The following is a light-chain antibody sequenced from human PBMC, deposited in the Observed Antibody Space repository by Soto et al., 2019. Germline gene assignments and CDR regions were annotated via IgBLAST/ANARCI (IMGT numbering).Light chain of an antibody. Sequence: EIVLTQSPATLSLSPGERATLSCRASQSVGTYFAWYQQKPGQAPRLLIYDSSNRATGIPARFSGSGSGTDFTLNISSLEHEDFAVYYCQQRSDWPSTFGGGTKVEIK. CDR1: QSVGTY. CDR2: DSS. V-gene: IGKV3-11*01. J-gene: IGKJ4*01. CDR3: QQRSDWPST.